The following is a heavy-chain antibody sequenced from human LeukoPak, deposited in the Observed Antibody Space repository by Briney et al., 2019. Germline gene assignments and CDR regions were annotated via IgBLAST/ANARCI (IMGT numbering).Heavy chain of an antibody. Sequence: GGSLRLSCAASGFTFSSYGMHWVRQAPGKGLEWVAVIWYDGSNKYYADSVKGRFTISRDNSKNTLYLQMNSLRAEDTAVYYCASCYARYSSGWWGAYWGQGTLVTVSS. J-gene: IGHJ4*02. CDR3: ASCYARYSSGWWGAY. CDR1: GFTFSSYG. CDR2: IWYDGSNK. D-gene: IGHD6-19*01. V-gene: IGHV3-33*01.